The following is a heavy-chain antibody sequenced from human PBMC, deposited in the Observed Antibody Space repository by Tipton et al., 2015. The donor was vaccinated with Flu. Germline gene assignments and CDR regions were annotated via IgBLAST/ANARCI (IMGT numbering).Heavy chain of an antibody. CDR2: ISAGGGST. CDR1: GITFSSYA. V-gene: IGHV3-23*01. Sequence: SLRLSCTASGITFSSYAMSWVRQAPGGGLEWVSGISAGGGSTFYADSVKGRFTISRDNTKNTVYLQMNGLRAEDTATYYCAKADSSGFYYARRHSWGQGTLVTVSS. D-gene: IGHD3-22*01. CDR3: AKADSSGFYYARRHS. J-gene: IGHJ4*02.